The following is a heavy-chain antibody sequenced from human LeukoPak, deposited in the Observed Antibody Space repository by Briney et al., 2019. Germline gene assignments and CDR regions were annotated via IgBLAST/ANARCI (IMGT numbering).Heavy chain of an antibody. CDR3: AKDTISGSYSLYYFDY. CDR2: ISYDGSNK. Sequence: GSLRLSCAASEFTFSNYGMHWVRQAPGKGLEWVAVISYDGSNKYYADSVKGRFTISRDNSKNTLYLQMNSLRAEDTAVYYCAKDTISGSYSLYYFDYWGQGTLVTVSS. CDR1: EFTFSNYG. V-gene: IGHV3-30*18. D-gene: IGHD3-10*01. J-gene: IGHJ4*02.